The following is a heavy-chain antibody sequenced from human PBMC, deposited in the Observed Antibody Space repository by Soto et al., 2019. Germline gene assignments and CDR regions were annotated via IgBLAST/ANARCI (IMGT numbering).Heavy chain of an antibody. V-gene: IGHV1-3*01. CDR2: INAGNGNT. D-gene: IGHD4-17*01. J-gene: IGHJ6*03. Sequence: GASVKVSCKASGYTFTSYAMHWVRQAPGQRLEWMGWINAGNGNTKYSQKFQGRVTITRDTSASTAYMELSSLRSEDTALYYCARDASMTTVTSYSYYYMDVWGNGTTVTVAS. CDR3: ARDASMTTVTSYSYYYMDV. CDR1: GYTFTSYA.